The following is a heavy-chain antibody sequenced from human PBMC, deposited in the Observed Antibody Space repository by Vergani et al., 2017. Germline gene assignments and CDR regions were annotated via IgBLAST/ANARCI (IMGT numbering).Heavy chain of an antibody. CDR2: IIPILGIA. D-gene: IGHD3-3*01. CDR1: GGTFSSYA. J-gene: IGHJ6*03. CDR3: ARDSPSWSGYYTGGYYYMDV. Sequence: QVQLVQSGAEVKKPGSSVKVSCKASGGTFSSYAISWVRQAPGQGLERVGRIIPILGIANYAQKFQGRVTITADKSTSTAYMELSSLRSEDTAVYYYARDSPSWSGYYTGGYYYMDVWGKGTTVTVSS. V-gene: IGHV1-69*04.